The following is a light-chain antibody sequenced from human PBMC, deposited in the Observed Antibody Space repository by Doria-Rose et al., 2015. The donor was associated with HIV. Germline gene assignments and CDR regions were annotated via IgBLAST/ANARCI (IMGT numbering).Light chain of an antibody. CDR1: QTVSTY. Sequence: TCRASQTVSTYFTLFQQEPGNAPKLLIYAASRLQSGVPSRFSGSGSGTDFTLTIRGLQPGDFATYYCQQTNSSPQWTGGQGTK. V-gene: IGKV1-39*01. J-gene: IGKJ1*01. CDR3: QQTNSSPQWT. CDR2: AAS.